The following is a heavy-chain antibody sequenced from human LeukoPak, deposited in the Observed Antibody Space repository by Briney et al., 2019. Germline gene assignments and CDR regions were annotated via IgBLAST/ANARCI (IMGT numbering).Heavy chain of an antibody. CDR1: GYSFSSYW. D-gene: IGHD1-26*01. V-gene: IGHV5-51*01. CDR3: ARQGGWERGAFDI. CDR2: IYPGGSET. Sequence: GESLKISCKGLGYSFSSYWNAWLRQRPGKGLEWMGIIYPGGSETRYDPSFQGQVTISADSSTSTAYLQWSSLKASDTAMYYCARQGGWERGAFDIWGLGTLVTVSS. J-gene: IGHJ3*02.